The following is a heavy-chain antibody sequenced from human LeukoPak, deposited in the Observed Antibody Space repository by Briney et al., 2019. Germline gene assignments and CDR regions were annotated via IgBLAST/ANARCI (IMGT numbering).Heavy chain of an antibody. CDR3: AKGGWLDC. V-gene: IGHV3-23*01. CDR2: IRGSDGRT. J-gene: IGHJ4*02. CDR1: GFTFDTYG. Sequence: GGSLRLSCAASGFTFDTYGMTWVRQAPGRGLEWVSGIRGSDGRTYYADSVKGRFTISKDNSKNTLYLQMNSLRAEDTAVYYSAKGGWLDCRGRGTLVTVSS.